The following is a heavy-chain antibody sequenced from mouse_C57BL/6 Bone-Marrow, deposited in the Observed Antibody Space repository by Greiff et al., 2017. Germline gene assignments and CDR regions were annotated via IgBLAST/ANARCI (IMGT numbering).Heavy chain of an antibody. Sequence: EVHLVESGGGLVQPKGSLKLSCAASGFSFNTYAMNWVRQAPGKGLEWVARIRSKSNNYATYYADSVKDRFTISRDDSESMLYLQMNNLKTEDTAMYYCVRGALIPDYWGQGTTLTVSS. CDR3: VRGALIPDY. J-gene: IGHJ2*01. CDR1: GFSFNTYA. CDR2: IRSKSNNYAT. V-gene: IGHV10-1*01.